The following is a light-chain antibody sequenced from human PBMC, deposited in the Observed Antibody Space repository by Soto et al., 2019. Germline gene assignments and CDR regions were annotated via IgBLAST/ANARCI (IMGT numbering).Light chain of an antibody. CDR2: EVS. CDR1: SSAVGGYNY. CDR3: SSYAGSNNFV. V-gene: IGLV2-8*01. Sequence: QSALTQPPSASGSPGQSVTISYTGTSSAVGGYNYVSWYQQHPGKAPKVMIYEVSKRPSGVPDRFSGPKSGNTASLSVSGLQAEDEGDYYCSSYAGSNNFVFGTGTKLTVL. J-gene: IGLJ1*01.